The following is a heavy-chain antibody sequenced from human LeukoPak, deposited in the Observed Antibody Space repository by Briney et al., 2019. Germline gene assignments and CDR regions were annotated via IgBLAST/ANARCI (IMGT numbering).Heavy chain of an antibody. D-gene: IGHD5-24*01. V-gene: IGHV3-23*01. CDR2: ISAIVGRT. Sequence: GGSLKLSCAASGFTFSSYAMSWVRQAPGQGLEWVSAISAIVGRTNYAQNVKGRFTITRDNSKNTPYLQMNSLRAEDTAVYYCAKARPALDGYNRPDYWGQGTLVTVSS. J-gene: IGHJ4*02. CDR1: GFTFSSYA. CDR3: AKARPALDGYNRPDY.